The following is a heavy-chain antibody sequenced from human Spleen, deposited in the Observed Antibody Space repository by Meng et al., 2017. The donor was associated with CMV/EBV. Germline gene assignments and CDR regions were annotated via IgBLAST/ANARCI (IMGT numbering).Heavy chain of an antibody. CDR1: GGSISSSSYY. D-gene: IGHD3-10*01. CDR3: ARGRITMVRGLIVSGRNWFDP. Sequence: SETLSLTCTVSGGSISSSSYYWGWIRQPPGKGLEWIGSIYYSGSTYYNPSLKSRVTISVDTSKNQFSLKLKSVTAADTAVYYCARGRITMVRGLIVSGRNWFDPWGQGTLVTVSS. V-gene: IGHV4-39*01. J-gene: IGHJ5*02. CDR2: IYYSGST.